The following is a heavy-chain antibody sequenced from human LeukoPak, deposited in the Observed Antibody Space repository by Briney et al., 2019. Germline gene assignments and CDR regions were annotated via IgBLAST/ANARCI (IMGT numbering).Heavy chain of an antibody. J-gene: IGHJ3*02. CDR2: ISSSSSYI. V-gene: IGHV3-21*01. Sequence: GGSLRLSCAASGFTFSSYSMNWVRRAPGKGLEWVSSISSSSSYIYYADSVKGRFTISRDNAKNSLYLQMNSLRAEDTAVYYCARVYYDRVGDAFDIWGQGTMVTVSS. CDR1: GFTFSSYS. D-gene: IGHD3-22*01. CDR3: ARVYYDRVGDAFDI.